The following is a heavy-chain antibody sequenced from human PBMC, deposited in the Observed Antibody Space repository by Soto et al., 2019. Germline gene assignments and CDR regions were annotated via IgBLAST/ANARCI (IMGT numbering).Heavy chain of an antibody. CDR3: ARCYYDSSGRPMDV. J-gene: IGHJ6*02. CDR1: GYTFTSYY. Sequence: AXSVKGSCQASGYTFTSYYMHWGRQAPVQGLEWMGIINPSGGSTSYAQKFQGRVTMTRDTSTSTVYMELSSLRSEDTAVYYCARCYYDSSGRPMDVWGQGTTVTVSS. V-gene: IGHV1-46*01. CDR2: INPSGGST. D-gene: IGHD3-22*01.